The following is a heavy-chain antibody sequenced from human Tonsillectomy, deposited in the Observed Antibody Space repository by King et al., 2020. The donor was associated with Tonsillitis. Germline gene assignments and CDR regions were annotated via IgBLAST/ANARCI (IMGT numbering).Heavy chain of an antibody. V-gene: IGHV3-48*01. CDR2: VSTSGNII. CDR1: GFTFSRYS. D-gene: IGHD5-24*01. J-gene: IGHJ2*01. CDR3: ARDLGKDGNRERTGYSAL. Sequence: VQLVESGGGLVEPGGSLRLSCAASGFTFSRYSRNWVRQAPGKGLEWVSYVSTSGNIIYYADSVKGRFTISRDNAKSSLYLQMNSLRAEDTAVYYCARDLGKDGNRERTGYSALGGRGTLVSVPS.